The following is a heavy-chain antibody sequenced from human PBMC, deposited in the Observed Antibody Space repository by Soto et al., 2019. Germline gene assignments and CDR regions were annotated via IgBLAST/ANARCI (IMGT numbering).Heavy chain of an antibody. CDR1: GGSISSGDYY. V-gene: IGHV4-30-4*01. CDR3: ARALIQLWPHYYYGMDV. CDR2: IYYSGTT. Sequence: SETLSLTCTVSGGSISSGDYYWSWFRQPPGKGLEWIGYIYYSGTTYYNPSLKSRVTISVDTSKNQFSLKVSSVTAADTAVYYCARALIQLWPHYYYGMDVWGQGTTVTVSS. J-gene: IGHJ6*02. D-gene: IGHD5-18*01.